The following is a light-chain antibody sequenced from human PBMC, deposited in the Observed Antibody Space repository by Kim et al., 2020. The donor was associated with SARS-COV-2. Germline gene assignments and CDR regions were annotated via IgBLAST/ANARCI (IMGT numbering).Light chain of an antibody. CDR2: AAS. J-gene: IGKJ1*01. Sequence: AIRMTQSPPSFSASTGDRVTITCRASQGISSYLAWYQQKPGKAPKLLIYAASTLQSGVPSRFSGSGSGTDFTLTISCLQSEDFATYYCQQYYSYPRTFGQGPKVDIK. V-gene: IGKV1-8*01. CDR1: QGISSY. CDR3: QQYYSYPRT.